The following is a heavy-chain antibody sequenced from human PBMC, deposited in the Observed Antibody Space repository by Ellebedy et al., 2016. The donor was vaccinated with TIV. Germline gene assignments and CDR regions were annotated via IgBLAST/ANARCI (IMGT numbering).Heavy chain of an antibody. CDR2: ISAYNGNT. D-gene: IGHD3-16*01. CDR3: ASLELRLDAFDI. CDR1: GYTFTSYG. J-gene: IGHJ3*02. Sequence: ASVKVSXXASGYTFTSYGISWVRQAPGQGLEWMGWISAYNGNTNYAQKLQGRVTMTTDTSTSTVYMELSSLRSEDTAVYYCASLELRLDAFDIWGQGTMVTVSS. V-gene: IGHV1-18*01.